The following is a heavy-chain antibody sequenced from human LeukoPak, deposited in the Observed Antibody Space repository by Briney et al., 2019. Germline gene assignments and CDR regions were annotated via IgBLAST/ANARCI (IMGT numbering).Heavy chain of an antibody. CDR1: GITLSNYG. V-gene: IGHV3-23*01. D-gene: IGHD3-10*01. J-gene: IGHJ4*02. CDR3: ALDYSGSGSYYRDY. CDR2: ISGSGGGT. Sequence: GGSLRLSCAVSGITLSNYGMSWVRQAPGKGLEWVAGISGSGGGTNYADSVKGRFTISRDNSKNTLYLQMDSLRVEDTAVYYCALDYSGSGSYYRDYWGQGTLVTVSS.